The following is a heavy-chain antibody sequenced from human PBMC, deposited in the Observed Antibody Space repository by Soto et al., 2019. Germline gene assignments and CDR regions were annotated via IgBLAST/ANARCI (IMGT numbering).Heavy chain of an antibody. D-gene: IGHD2-15*01. CDR1: GFTSSNYE. J-gene: IGHJ4*02. CDR3: ARVPRYCSGGSCFDY. V-gene: IGHV3-64*01. Sequence: GGSLRLSCAASGFTSSNYEMHWVRQAPGKGLEYVSGISTNGVSTYYANSVKGRFTVSRDNSKNTLYLQMGSLRAEDTAVYYCARVPRYCSGGSCFDYWGQGTLVTVSS. CDR2: ISTNGVST.